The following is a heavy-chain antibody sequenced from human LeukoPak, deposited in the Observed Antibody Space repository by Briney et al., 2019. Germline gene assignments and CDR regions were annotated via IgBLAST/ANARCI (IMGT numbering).Heavy chain of an antibody. J-gene: IGHJ4*02. Sequence: GGSLRLSCAASGFTFSRYDMHWVRQSTGKGLEWVSGIGTAGDTFYLGSVKGRFAISRENAKNFLYLQMNSLRVGDTAVYYCARSVPGGSGWMGSIECWGQGTLVTVPS. D-gene: IGHD6-19*01. CDR3: ARSVPGGSGWMGSIEC. V-gene: IGHV3-13*01. CDR2: IGTAGDT. CDR1: GFTFSRYD.